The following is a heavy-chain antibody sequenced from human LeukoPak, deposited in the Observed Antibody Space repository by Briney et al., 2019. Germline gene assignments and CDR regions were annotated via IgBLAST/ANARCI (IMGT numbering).Heavy chain of an antibody. V-gene: IGHV3-23*01. D-gene: IGHD1-26*01. CDR1: GFTFSTFA. CDR2: IFPSGGEI. J-gene: IGHJ6*03. CDR3: AKGRGWEASYYYYYMDV. Sequence: GGSLRLSCAASGFTFSTFAMIWVRQPPGKGLEWVSSIFPSGGEIHYADSVRGRFTISRDNSKNTLYLQMNSLRAEDTAVYYCAKGRGWEASYYYYYMDVWGKGTTVTISS.